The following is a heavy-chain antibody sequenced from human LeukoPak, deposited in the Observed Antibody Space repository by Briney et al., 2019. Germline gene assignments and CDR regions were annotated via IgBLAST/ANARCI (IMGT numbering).Heavy chain of an antibody. Sequence: GASVKVSCKASGYPFTSYEINWVRQATGEGLEWMGWMKPDSGNSAYAQKFRGRVTLSSNSSINTAYMEVSSLGSDDTAVYFCARGTLDYDVVTGIHYYYMDAWGTGTTVTVSS. V-gene: IGHV1-8*01. CDR2: MKPDSGNS. D-gene: IGHD3-9*01. CDR3: ARGTLDYDVVTGIHYYYMDA. CDR1: GYPFTSYE. J-gene: IGHJ6*03.